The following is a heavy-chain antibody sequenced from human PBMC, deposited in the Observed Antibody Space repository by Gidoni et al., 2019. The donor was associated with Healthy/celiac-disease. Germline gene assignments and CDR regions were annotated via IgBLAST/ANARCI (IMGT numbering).Heavy chain of an antibody. J-gene: IGHJ3*02. CDR1: GLTFGDCA. CDR2: IRSKDYGGTT. D-gene: IGHD3-10*01. Sequence: EVQLVESGGGLVQPGRSLRLSCTASGLTFGDCAMSWVRPAPGKGMEWVGFIRSKDYGGTTEYAASVKGRFTISRDDSKSIVYLQMNSLKTEDTAVYYCTSPLWFGELYDAFDIWGQGTMVTVSS. CDR3: TSPLWFGELYDAFDI. V-gene: IGHV3-49*04.